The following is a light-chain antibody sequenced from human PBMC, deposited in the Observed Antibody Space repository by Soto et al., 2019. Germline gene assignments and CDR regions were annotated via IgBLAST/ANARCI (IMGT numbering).Light chain of an antibody. V-gene: IGKV1-9*01. CDR2: AAS. Sequence: DIQLTQSPSFLSASLGDRVTITCRASHGIGSYLARYQQKPGKAPRLLIYAASTLQSGVPSRFSGSGSDTEFTLTISSLQPEDFATYFCLQHNSYPRTFGQGTKVDIK. CDR3: LQHNSYPRT. J-gene: IGKJ1*01. CDR1: HGIGSY.